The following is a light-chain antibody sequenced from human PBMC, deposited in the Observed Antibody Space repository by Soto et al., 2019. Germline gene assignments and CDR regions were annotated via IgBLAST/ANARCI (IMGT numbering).Light chain of an antibody. V-gene: IGKV3-15*01. Sequence: EIVLTQSPGTLSLSPGERATLSCRASQSVSSSYLAWYQQKPGQAPRLLIYGASTRATGIPARFSGSGSGTEFTLTISSLQSEDFAVYYCQQYNNWPPGTFGPGTKVDI. J-gene: IGKJ3*01. CDR2: GAS. CDR1: QSVSSSY. CDR3: QQYNNWPPGT.